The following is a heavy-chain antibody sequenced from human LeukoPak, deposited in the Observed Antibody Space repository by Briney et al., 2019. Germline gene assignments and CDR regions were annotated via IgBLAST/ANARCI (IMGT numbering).Heavy chain of an antibody. CDR1: GYTFTGYY. CDR2: LNPNSGGT. D-gene: IGHD5-18*01. Sequence: ASVKVSCKASGYTFTGYYMHWVRQAPGQGLEWMGRLNPNSGGTNYAQKFQGRVTMTRDTSISTAYMELSRLRSDDTAVYYCARGVVQLWLPPYYFDYWGQGTLVTVSS. CDR3: ARGVVQLWLPPYYFDY. J-gene: IGHJ4*02. V-gene: IGHV1-2*06.